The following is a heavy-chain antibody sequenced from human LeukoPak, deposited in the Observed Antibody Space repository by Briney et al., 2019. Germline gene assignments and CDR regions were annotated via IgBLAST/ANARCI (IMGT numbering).Heavy chain of an antibody. CDR3: ASSVLWSGYRSYYYYYYMDV. CDR2: IIPIFGTA. D-gene: IGHD3-3*01. J-gene: IGHJ6*03. Sequence: SVKVSCKASGGTFTSYDISWVRLAPGQGLEWMGGIIPIFGTANYAQKFQGRVTITTDESTSTAYMELSSLRSEDTAVYYCASSVLWSGYRSYYYYYYMDVWGKGTTVTVSS. V-gene: IGHV1-69*05. CDR1: GGTFTSYD.